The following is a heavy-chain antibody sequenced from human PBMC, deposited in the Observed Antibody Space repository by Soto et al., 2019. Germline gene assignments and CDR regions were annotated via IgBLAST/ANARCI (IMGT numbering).Heavy chain of an antibody. Sequence: QVQLVQSGAEVKKPGSSVKVSCKASGGTFSSYAISWVRQAPGQGLEWMGGIIPIFGTANYAHKFQGRVTITADESTNTAYMELSSLRSEDTAVYYCERGPYYSGSGRDHHGMDFGGQGTTVTVSS. V-gene: IGHV1-69*01. CDR3: ERGPYYSGSGRDHHGMDF. J-gene: IGHJ6*02. D-gene: IGHD3-10*01. CDR1: GGTFSSYA. CDR2: IIPIFGTA.